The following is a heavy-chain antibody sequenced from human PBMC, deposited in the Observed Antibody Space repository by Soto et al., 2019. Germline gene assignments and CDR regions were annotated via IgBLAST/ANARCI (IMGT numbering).Heavy chain of an antibody. CDR1: SGSISSSNW. D-gene: IGHD2-2*01. V-gene: IGHV4-4*02. Sequence: QVQLQESGPGLVKPSGTLSLTCAVASGSISSSNWCSWVRQPPGKGLEWIGEIYHSGSTNYNPSRKSRVTISVDKSKNQFSLKLSSVTAADTAVYYCARAVTGYCSSTSCYAPDNWFDPWGQGTLVTVSS. CDR3: ARAVTGYCSSTSCYAPDNWFDP. J-gene: IGHJ5*02. CDR2: IYHSGST.